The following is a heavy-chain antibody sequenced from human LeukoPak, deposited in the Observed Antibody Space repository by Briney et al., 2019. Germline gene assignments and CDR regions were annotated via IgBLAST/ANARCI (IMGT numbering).Heavy chain of an antibody. CDR3: ATAGRVAAAVDY. D-gene: IGHD6-13*01. CDR1: GYALTELS. J-gene: IGHJ4*02. Sequence: ASVKVSCKVSGYALTELSMHWVRQAPGKGLEWMGGFDPEDGETIYAQKFQGRVTKTEDTSTDTAYMELSSLRSEDTAVYYCATAGRVAAAVDYWGQGTLVTVSS. V-gene: IGHV1-24*01. CDR2: FDPEDGET.